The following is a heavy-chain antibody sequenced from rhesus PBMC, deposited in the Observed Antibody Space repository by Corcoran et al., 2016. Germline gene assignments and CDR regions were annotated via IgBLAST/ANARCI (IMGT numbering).Heavy chain of an antibody. V-gene: IGHV4-173*01. J-gene: IGHJ4*01. CDR3: ASDWSSRY. CDR1: GGSISSNY. D-gene: IGHD6-13*01. Sequence: QLQLQESGPGLVKPSETLSLTCTVSGGSISSNYWSWIRQTPGKALEWIGRISSSSGTSDYNPSLKGRVTMSTDTSKNQCSLKLTSVTAADPAVYFCASDWSSRYWGQGVLVTVSS. CDR2: ISSSSGTS.